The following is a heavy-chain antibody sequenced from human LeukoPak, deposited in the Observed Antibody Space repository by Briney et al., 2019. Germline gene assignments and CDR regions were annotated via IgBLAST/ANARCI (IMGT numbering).Heavy chain of an antibody. J-gene: IGHJ4*02. CDR3: AKDREQLATEHFDY. D-gene: IGHD6-13*01. V-gene: IGHV3-23*01. CDR1: GFTLSSYA. Sequence: GGSLRLSCAASGFTLSSYAMSWVRQAPGKGLEWVSAISGSGGSTYYADSVKGWFTISRDNSKNTLYLQMNSLRAEDTAVYYCAKDREQLATEHFDYWGQGTLVTVSS. CDR2: ISGSGGST.